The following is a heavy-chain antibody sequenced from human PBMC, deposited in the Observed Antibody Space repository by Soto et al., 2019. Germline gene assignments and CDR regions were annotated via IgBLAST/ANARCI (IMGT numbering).Heavy chain of an antibody. CDR2: IIPMFGIA. J-gene: IGHJ6*02. CDR1: GGTFNRYT. Sequence: SVKVSCKGSGGTFNRYTITWVRQAPGQGLEWMGRIIPMFGIASYAQNFQGRVTITADKSTSTAYMELSSLRSEDTAVYYCARDSGRFDVVPAPISAMDVWGQGTTVTVSS. V-gene: IGHV1-69*04. D-gene: IGHD2-2*01. CDR3: ARDSGRFDVVPAPISAMDV.